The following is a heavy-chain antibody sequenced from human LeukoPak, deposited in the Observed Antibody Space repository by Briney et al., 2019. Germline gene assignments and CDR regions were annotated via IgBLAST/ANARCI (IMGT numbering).Heavy chain of an antibody. CDR2: ISYDGSDK. D-gene: IGHD6-19*01. CDR3: ARGNSVAGTDISY. J-gene: IGHJ4*02. V-gene: IGHV3-30*03. Sequence: PGGSLRLSCAASGFTFSSYDMHWVRQARGKGLEWVAVISYDGSDKYYADSVKGRFTISRDNAKNSLYLQMNSLRAEDTAVYYCARGNSVAGTDISYWGQGTLVTVSS. CDR1: GFTFSSYD.